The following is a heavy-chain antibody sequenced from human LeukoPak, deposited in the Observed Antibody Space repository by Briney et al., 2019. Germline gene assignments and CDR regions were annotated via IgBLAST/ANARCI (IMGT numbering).Heavy chain of an antibody. CDR1: GGSISRYT. Sequence: SETLSLSCAVSGGSISRYTRSWIRQPPGKGLEWVGYIYYTGSTNYNPSLKSRVTISVDTSTNQFSLKLSSVTAADTAVYYCARSAYYYDILLYRRQRTLVTVSS. CDR2: IYYTGST. J-gene: IGHJ4*02. V-gene: IGHV4-59*08. D-gene: IGHD3-22*01. CDR3: ARSAYYYDILLY.